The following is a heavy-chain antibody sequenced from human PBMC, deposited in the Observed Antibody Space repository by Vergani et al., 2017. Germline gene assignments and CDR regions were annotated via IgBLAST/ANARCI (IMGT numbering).Heavy chain of an antibody. J-gene: IGHJ4*02. CDR1: GFTFDDYA. CDR3: AKVGLVHRGDYGRFDY. Sequence: EVQLVESGGGLVQPGRSLRLSCAASGFTFDDYAMHWVRQAPGKGLEWVSGISWNSGSIGYADSVKGRFTISRDNAKNSLYLQMNSLRAEDTALYYCAKVGLVHRGDYGRFDYWSQGTLVTVSS. CDR2: ISWNSGSI. D-gene: IGHD4-17*01. V-gene: IGHV3-9*01.